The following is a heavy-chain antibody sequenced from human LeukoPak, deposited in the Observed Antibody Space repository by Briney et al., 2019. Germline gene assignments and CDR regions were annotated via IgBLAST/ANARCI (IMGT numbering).Heavy chain of an antibody. CDR1: GFTFSSYS. Sequence: GGSLRLSCAASGFTFSSYSMNWVRQAPGKGLEWVSSISSSSIYIYYADSVKGRFTISRDNAKNTLYLQMNSLRAEDTAVYYCARGIAVAGYYYYMDVWGKGTTATVSS. CDR3: ARGIAVAGYYYYMDV. J-gene: IGHJ6*03. CDR2: ISSSSIYI. V-gene: IGHV3-21*01. D-gene: IGHD6-19*01.